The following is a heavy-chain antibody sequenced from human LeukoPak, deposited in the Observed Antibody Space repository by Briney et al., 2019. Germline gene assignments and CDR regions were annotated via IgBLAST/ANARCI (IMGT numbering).Heavy chain of an antibody. Sequence: PGGSLRLSCEASGFTFSNFAMRWVRQAPGKGLEWISGISGSGGTTYYADSVKGRFTISRDNSKNTLYLQMNSLRAEDTAVYYCAKGVIAVAGTSGFDYWGQGTLVTVSS. CDR1: GFTFSNFA. J-gene: IGHJ4*02. V-gene: IGHV3-23*01. CDR3: AKGVIAVAGTSGFDY. D-gene: IGHD6-19*01. CDR2: ISGSGGTT.